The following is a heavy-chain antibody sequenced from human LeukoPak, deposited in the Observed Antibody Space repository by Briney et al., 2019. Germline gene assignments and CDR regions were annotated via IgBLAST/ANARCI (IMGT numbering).Heavy chain of an antibody. CDR1: GGSISSGGYY. J-gene: IGHJ4*02. D-gene: IGHD4-23*01. Sequence: SQTLSLTCTVSGGSISSGGYYWSWIRQPPGKGLEWIGYIYHSGSTYYNPSLKSRVTISVDRSKNQFSLKLSSVTAADTAVYYCARNSPTLVDYWGQGTLVTVSS. CDR3: ARNSPTLVDY. V-gene: IGHV4-30-2*01. CDR2: IYHSGST.